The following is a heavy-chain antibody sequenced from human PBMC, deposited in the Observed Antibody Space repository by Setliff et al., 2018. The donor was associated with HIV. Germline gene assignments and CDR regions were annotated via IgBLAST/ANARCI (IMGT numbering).Heavy chain of an antibody. Sequence: GPSVKVSCKASGYTFSAYYIHWVRQAPGQGLEWMGWISPNGGDTKFAQKFQGRVTLTRDTSINTAHMELQRLRSDDTAVYFCATGTTSRGSGRDFDYWGQGSLVTVSS. V-gene: IGHV1-2*02. CDR1: GYTFSAYY. CDR3: ATGTTSRGSGRDFDY. D-gene: IGHD3-10*01. CDR2: ISPNGGDT. J-gene: IGHJ4*02.